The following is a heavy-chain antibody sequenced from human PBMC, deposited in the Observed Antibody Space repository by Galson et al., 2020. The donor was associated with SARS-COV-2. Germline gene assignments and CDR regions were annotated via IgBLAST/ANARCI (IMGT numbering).Heavy chain of an antibody. J-gene: IGHJ3*02. CDR1: GGSISSSSYY. Sequence: LTCTVSGGSISSSSYYWGWIRQPPGKGLEWIGSIYYSGSTYYNPSLKSQVTISVDTSKNQFSLKLSSVTAADTAVYYCARRVMVSGYWINVEPDAFDIWGQGTMVTVSS. CDR3: ARRVMVSGYWINVEPDAFDI. CDR2: IYYSGST. D-gene: IGHD3-22*01. V-gene: IGHV4-39*01.